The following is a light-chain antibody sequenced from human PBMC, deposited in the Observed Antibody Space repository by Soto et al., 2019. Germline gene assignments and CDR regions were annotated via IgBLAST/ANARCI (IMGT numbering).Light chain of an antibody. Sequence: EIVLTQSPGTLSLSPGERATLSCRASQNVGTRFLAWYQQKPGQAPTLLIYGASKRATGIPDRFSGSGSGTDFTLTISRLQPEDFAVYHCQQSSGSLPWTFGQGTKVEMK. V-gene: IGKV3-20*01. J-gene: IGKJ1*01. CDR3: QQSSGSLPWT. CDR1: QNVGTRF. CDR2: GAS.